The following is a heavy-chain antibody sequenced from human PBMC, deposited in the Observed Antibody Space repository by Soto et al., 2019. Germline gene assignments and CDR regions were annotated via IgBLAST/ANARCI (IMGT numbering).Heavy chain of an antibody. CDR1: GFTFSSYW. CDR3: ARENDTYYDSSVSLDY. V-gene: IGHV3-7*03. Sequence: EVQLVESGGGLVQPGGSLRLSCAASGFTFSSYWMSWVRQAPGKGLEWVANIKQDGSEKYYVDSVKGRFTISRDNAKNSLYLQMNSLRAEDTAVYYCARENDTYYDSSVSLDYWGQGTLVTVSS. CDR2: IKQDGSEK. D-gene: IGHD3-22*01. J-gene: IGHJ4*02.